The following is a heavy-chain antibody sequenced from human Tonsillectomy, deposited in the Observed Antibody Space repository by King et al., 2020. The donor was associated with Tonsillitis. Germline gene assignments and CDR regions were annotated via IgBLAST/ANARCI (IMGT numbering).Heavy chain of an antibody. CDR2: INPNSGDT. V-gene: IGHV1-2*02. Sequence: QLVQSGADVKKPGASVKVSCKASGFFFTDYFMHWVRQAPGQGLEWMGWINPNSGDTKYAQQFQYRVIMTRAASASPGYMELSSLRSDDTAVYYCARDIPGVTAWDGAFDIWGQGTMVTVSS. CDR1: GFFFTDYF. D-gene: IGHD2-2*02. CDR3: ARDIPGVTAWDGAFDI. J-gene: IGHJ3*02.